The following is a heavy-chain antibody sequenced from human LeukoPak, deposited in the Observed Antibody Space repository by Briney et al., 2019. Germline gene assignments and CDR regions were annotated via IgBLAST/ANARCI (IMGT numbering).Heavy chain of an antibody. CDR2: LSSNINYI. D-gene: IGHD6-13*01. V-gene: IGHV3-21*01. J-gene: IGHJ6*03. CDR3: ARVRAAAGPSYYYMDV. CDR1: GFTFSASS. Sequence: GGSLRLSCAAPGFTFSASSMSWVRQAPGKGPEWVSSLSSNINYIYYSDSVTGRFTVSRDNAKNSMYLQMNSLTVEDTAVYYCARVRAAAGPSYYYMDVWGKGTTVTVSS.